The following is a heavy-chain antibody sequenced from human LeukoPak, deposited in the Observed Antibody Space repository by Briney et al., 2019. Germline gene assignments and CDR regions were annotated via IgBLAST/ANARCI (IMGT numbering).Heavy chain of an antibody. CDR2: VYYSGKT. CDR3: ARHSGHSSTNDAFDI. J-gene: IGHJ3*02. CDR1: GDFISGYY. V-gene: IGHV4-59*01. D-gene: IGHD6-13*01. Sequence: SETLSLTCSVSGDFISGYYWSWIRQSPGKGLDYIGYVYYSGKTNYNPSLRSRVTMSVDTSKNQFSLNLTSVTAADTAVYYCARHSGHSSTNDAFDIWGQGTMVIVSS.